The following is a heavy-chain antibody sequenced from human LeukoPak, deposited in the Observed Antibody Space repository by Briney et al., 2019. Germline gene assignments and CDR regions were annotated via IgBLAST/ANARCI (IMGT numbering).Heavy chain of an antibody. CDR3: ARDVGDIVVVPAAYAFDI. CDR2: ISSSSSYI. V-gene: IGHV3-21*01. Sequence: TGGSLRLSCAVSGFTFSSYSMNWVRQAPGKGLEWVSSISSSSSYIYYADSVKGRFTISRDNAKNSLYLQMNSLRAEDTAVYYCARDVGDIVVVPAAYAFDIWGQGTMVTVSS. J-gene: IGHJ3*02. D-gene: IGHD2-2*01. CDR1: GFTFSSYS.